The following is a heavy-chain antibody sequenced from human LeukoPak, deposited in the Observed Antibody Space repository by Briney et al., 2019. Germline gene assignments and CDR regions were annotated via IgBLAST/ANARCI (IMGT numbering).Heavy chain of an antibody. CDR2: IHPSGSA. Sequence: SETLSLTCTISGGSISSYYWSWIRPPQGKGPEWIGCIHPSGSAYYNPSLTSRVAISVDTSMNQFSLKLSSVTAADTAVYYCARGRDEHKAGYWGQGALVTVSS. D-gene: IGHD6-25*01. J-gene: IGHJ4*02. V-gene: IGHV4-59*01. CDR1: GGSISSYY. CDR3: ARGRDEHKAGY.